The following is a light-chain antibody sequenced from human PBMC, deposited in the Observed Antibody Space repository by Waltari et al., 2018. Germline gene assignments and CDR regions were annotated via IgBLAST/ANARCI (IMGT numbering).Light chain of an antibody. CDR1: ALPTKY. CDR2: EDS. V-gene: IGLV3-10*01. Sequence: SYELTQPPSVSVSPGQTARITCSGAALPTKYAYWYQQKSGQAPGLVIYEDSKRPPGIPERFSGSSSGTMAALTISGAQVEDEADYYCYSTDSNNNYEVFGGGTKLTVL. CDR3: YSTDSNNNYEV. J-gene: IGLJ2*01.